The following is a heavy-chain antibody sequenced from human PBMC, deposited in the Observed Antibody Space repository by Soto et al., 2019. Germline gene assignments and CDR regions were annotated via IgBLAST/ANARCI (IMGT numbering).Heavy chain of an antibody. CDR1: GFIFSRYG. D-gene: IGHD3-10*01. CDR2: ISYDGSNK. V-gene: IGHV3-30*18. J-gene: IGHJ6*02. Sequence: GGSLRLSCEASGFIFSRYGMHWVRQAPGKGLEWVAVISYDGSNKYYAESVKGRFIISRDKSENTLYLQMNSLRAEDTAVYYCAKDLGSGKPYYYYAMDVWGQGTTVTVSS. CDR3: AKDLGSGKPYYYYAMDV.